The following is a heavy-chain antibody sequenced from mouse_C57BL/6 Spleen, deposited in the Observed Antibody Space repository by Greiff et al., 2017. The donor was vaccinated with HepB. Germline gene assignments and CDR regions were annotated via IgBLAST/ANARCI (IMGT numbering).Heavy chain of an antibody. Sequence: QVQLQQSGAELVKPGASVKMSCKASGYTFTSYWITWVKQRPGQGLEWIGDIYPGSGSTNYNEKFKSKATLTVDTSSSTAYMQLSSLTSEDSAVYYCARPGLLYWYFDVWGTGTTVTVSS. CDR1: GYTFTSYW. D-gene: IGHD2-10*01. CDR3: ARPGLLYWYFDV. J-gene: IGHJ1*03. CDR2: IYPGSGST. V-gene: IGHV1-55*01.